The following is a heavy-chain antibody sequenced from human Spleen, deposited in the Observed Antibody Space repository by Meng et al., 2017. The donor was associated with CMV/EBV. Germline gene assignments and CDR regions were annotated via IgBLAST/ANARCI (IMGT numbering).Heavy chain of an antibody. CDR3: ARLRGEFCSRSTCPYYYYGLDV. CDR1: GFTFRDYY. D-gene: IGHD2-2*01. V-gene: IGHV3-11*04. J-gene: IGHJ6*02. Sequence: GESLKISCAASGFTFRDYYMSWIRQAPGKGLEWVSYIISSGSTMYYADSVRGRFTISRDNAKNSLYLQMNSLRVEDTAVYYCARLRGEFCSRSTCPYYYYGLDVWGQGTTVTVSS. CDR2: IISSGSTM.